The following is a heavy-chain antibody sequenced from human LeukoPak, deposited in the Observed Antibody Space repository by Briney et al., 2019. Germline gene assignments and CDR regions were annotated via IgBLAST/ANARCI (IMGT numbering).Heavy chain of an antibody. D-gene: IGHD7-27*01. J-gene: IGHJ4*02. CDR3: ARERTNWGSSHIGY. Sequence: ASVTVSCKASGYTFTGYYMHWVRQAPGQGLEWMGWINPNSGGTNYAQKFQGRVTMTRDTSISTAYMALSRLRSDDTAVYYCARERTNWGSSHIGYWGQGTLVTVSS. CDR1: GYTFTGYY. V-gene: IGHV1-2*02. CDR2: INPNSGGT.